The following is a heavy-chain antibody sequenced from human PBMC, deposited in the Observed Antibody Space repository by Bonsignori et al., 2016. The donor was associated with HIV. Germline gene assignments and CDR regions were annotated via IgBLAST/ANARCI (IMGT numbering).Heavy chain of an antibody. Sequence: VRQAPGQGLEWMGWISAYNGNTNYAQKLQGRVTMTTDTSTSTAYMELRSLRSDDTAVYYCARVSYSSSWYYYYYYMDVWGKGTTVTVSS. CDR2: ISAYNGNT. D-gene: IGHD6-13*01. J-gene: IGHJ6*03. V-gene: IGHV1-18*01. CDR3: ARVSYSSSWYYYYYYMDV.